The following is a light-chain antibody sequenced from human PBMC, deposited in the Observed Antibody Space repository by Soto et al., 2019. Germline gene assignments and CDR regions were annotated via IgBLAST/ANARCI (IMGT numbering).Light chain of an antibody. J-gene: IGKJ1*01. V-gene: IGKV1-27*01. CDR3: QKYDTAPQT. CDR1: QGIIDY. Sequence: DIQMTQSPSSLSASVGDTVTITCRARQGIIDYLAWYQQRPGKVPKLLIYAASTLQTGVLSRFSGSGAGTDLTLTISSLQPEDVGTYYCQKYDTAPQTFGQGTRVEI. CDR2: AAS.